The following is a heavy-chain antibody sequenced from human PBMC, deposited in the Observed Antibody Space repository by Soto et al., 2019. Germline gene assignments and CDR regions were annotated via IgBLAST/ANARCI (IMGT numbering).Heavy chain of an antibody. Sequence: PSETLSLTCTVSGGSISSSNWWSWVRQPPGKGLEWIGEIYHSGSTNYNPSLKSRVTISVDKSKNQFSLKLSSVTAADTAVYYCASLVDYYGSGSHQSYYYYGMDVWGQGTTVTVSS. V-gene: IGHV4-4*02. J-gene: IGHJ6*02. CDR2: IYHSGST. D-gene: IGHD3-10*01. CDR3: ASLVDYYGSGSHQSYYYYGMDV. CDR1: GGSISSSNW.